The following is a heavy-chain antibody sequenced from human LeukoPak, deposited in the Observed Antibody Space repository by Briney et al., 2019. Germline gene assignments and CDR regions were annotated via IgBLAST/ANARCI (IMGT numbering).Heavy chain of an antibody. V-gene: IGHV3-21*01. J-gene: IGHJ4*02. CDR3: ARDHSGYDYVLDY. Sequence: GGSLRLSCAASGFTFSSYSMNWVRQAPGKGLEWVSSISSSSSYIYYADSVKGRFTISRDNAKNSLYLQMNGLRAEDTAVYYCARDHSGYDYVLDYWGQGTLVTVSS. CDR1: GFTFSSYS. D-gene: IGHD5-12*01. CDR2: ISSSSSYI.